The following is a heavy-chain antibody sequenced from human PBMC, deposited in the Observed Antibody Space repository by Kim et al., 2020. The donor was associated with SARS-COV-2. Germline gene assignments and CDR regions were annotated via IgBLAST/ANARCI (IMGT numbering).Heavy chain of an antibody. J-gene: IGHJ4*02. CDR3: ARDPAAMGEDYFDY. Sequence: SETLSLTCTVSGGSISSYYWSWIRQPAGKGLEWIGRIYTSGSTNYNPSLKSRVTISVDTSKNQFSLKLSSVTAADTAVYYCARDPAAMGEDYFDYWGQGTLVTVSS. CDR1: GGSISSYY. D-gene: IGHD3-16*01. V-gene: IGHV4-4*07. CDR2: IYTSGST.